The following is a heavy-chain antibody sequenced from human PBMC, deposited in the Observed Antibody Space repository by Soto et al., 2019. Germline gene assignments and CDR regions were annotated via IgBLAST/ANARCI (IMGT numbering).Heavy chain of an antibody. D-gene: IGHD2-2*01. Sequence: GGSLRLSCAASGFTFSSYGMHWVRQAPGKGLEWVAVISYDGSNKYYADSVKGRFTISRDNSKNTLYLQMNSLRAEDTAVYYCAKVFGVVVPAATPGYYYGMDVWGQGTTVTVSS. CDR2: ISYDGSNK. CDR1: GFTFSSYG. V-gene: IGHV3-30*18. CDR3: AKVFGVVVPAATPGYYYGMDV. J-gene: IGHJ6*02.